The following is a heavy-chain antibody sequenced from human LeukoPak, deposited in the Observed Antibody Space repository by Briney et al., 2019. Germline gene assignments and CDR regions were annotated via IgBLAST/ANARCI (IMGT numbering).Heavy chain of an antibody. J-gene: IGHJ4*02. CDR2: ISGSGGST. V-gene: IGHV3-23*01. CDR3: TICGGDCSSRY. D-gene: IGHD2-21*02. Sequence: GGSLRLSCAASGFTFSSYAMSWVRQAPGKGLEWVSAISGSGGSTYYADSVKGRFTISRDNSKNTLYLQMNSLRAEDTAVYYCTICGGDCSSRYWGQGTLVTVSS. CDR1: GFTFSSYA.